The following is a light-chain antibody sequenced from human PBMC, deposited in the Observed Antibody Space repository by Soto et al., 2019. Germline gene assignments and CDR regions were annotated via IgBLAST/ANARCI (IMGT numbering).Light chain of an antibody. J-gene: IGLJ1*01. CDR1: SGDIGLYNF. Sequence: QSVLTQPASVSGSPGQSITISCTGTSGDIGLYNFVSWYQQHPGRAPKLMIYDVNSRPSGVSDRFSGSKSGNTASLTISGLQAEDEADYYCCSYTSSTAYVFGTGTKVTVL. CDR3: CSYTSSTAYV. V-gene: IGLV2-14*03. CDR2: DVN.